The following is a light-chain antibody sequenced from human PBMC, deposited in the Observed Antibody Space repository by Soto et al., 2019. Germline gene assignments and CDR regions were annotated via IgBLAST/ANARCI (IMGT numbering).Light chain of an antibody. V-gene: IGKV1-39*01. CDR2: AAS. Sequence: DIQMTQSPSSLSASVGDRVTITCRASQSISSYLNWYQQKPGKAPKLLIYAASSLQSGVPARFSGSGSGTDFTLTISSLEPEDFAIYYGQQRSNWPGTFGQGTRLEIK. CDR1: QSISSY. CDR3: QQRSNWPGT. J-gene: IGKJ5*01.